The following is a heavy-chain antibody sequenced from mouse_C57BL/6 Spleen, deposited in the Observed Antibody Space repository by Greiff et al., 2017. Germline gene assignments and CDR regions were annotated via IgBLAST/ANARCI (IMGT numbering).Heavy chain of an antibody. D-gene: IGHD1-3*01. CDR3: ARDNYYYAMDY. CDR2: INYDGSST. J-gene: IGHJ4*01. Sequence: EVNVVESEGGLVQPGSSMKLSCTASGFTFSDYYMAWVRQVPEKGLEWVANINYDGSSTYYLDSLKSRFIISRDNAKNILYLQMSSLKSEDTATYYCARDNYYYAMDYWGQGTSVTVSS. CDR1: GFTFSDYY. V-gene: IGHV5-16*01.